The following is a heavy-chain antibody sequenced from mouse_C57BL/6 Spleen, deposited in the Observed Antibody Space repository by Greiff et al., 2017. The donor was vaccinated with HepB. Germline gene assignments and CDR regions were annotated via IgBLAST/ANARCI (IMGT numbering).Heavy chain of an antibody. Sequence: QVQLQQPGAALVKPGASVKLSCKASGYTFTSYWMHWVKQRPGQGLEWIGMIHPNSGSTNYNEKFKSKATLTVDKSSSTAYMQLSSLTSEDSAVYYCARSPSPVLLRFDYWGQGTTLTVSS. CDR2: IHPNSGST. CDR3: ARSPSPVLLRFDY. D-gene: IGHD1-1*01. CDR1: GYTFTSYW. V-gene: IGHV1-64*01. J-gene: IGHJ2*01.